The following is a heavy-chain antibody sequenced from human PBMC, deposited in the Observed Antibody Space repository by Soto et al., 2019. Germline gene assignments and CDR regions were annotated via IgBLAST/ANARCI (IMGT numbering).Heavy chain of an antibody. V-gene: IGHV3-7*01. CDR2: IKQDGSEK. CDR1: GFTFSSYW. Sequence: LRLSCAASGFTFSSYWMSWVRQAPGKGLEWVANIKQDGSEKYYVDSVKGRFTISGDNAKNSLYLQMNSLRAEDTAVYYCAARNYDILTGSAFDIWGQGTMVTVSS. J-gene: IGHJ3*02. D-gene: IGHD3-9*01. CDR3: AARNYDILTGSAFDI.